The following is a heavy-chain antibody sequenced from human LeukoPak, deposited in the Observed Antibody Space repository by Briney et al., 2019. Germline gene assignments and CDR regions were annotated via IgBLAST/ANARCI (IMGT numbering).Heavy chain of an antibody. CDR3: ARDRLVTTSDYYYGMDV. D-gene: IGHD4-17*01. J-gene: IGHJ6*02. V-gene: IGHV3-48*02. CDR1: GFTFSSYS. Sequence: RPGGSLRLSCAASGFTFSSYSMNWVRQAPGKGLEWVSYISSSSSTIYYADSVKGRFTISRDNAKNSLYLQMNSLRDEDAAVYYCARDRLVTTSDYYYGMDVWGQGTTVTVSS. CDR2: ISSSSSTI.